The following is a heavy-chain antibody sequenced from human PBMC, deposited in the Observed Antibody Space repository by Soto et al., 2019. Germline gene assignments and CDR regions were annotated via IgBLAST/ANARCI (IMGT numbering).Heavy chain of an antibody. J-gene: IGHJ3*02. V-gene: IGHV4-39*01. CDR1: GGSISSSTYY. CDR2: IYYSGST. CDR3: ARLRIEGTTYDALDI. D-gene: IGHD1-26*01. Sequence: QLQLQESGPGLVKPSETLSLSCTVSGGSISSSTYYWGWIRQPPGKGLEWIGSIYYSGSTYSNPSLKSRVTISVDTPKNQFSLQLSSVTAADTAVYYCARLRIEGTTYDALDIWGQGTMVTVSS.